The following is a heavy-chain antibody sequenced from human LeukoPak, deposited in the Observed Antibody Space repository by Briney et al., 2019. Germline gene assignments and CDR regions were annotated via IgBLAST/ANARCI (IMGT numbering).Heavy chain of an antibody. CDR1: GYTFTTYG. V-gene: IGHV1-18*01. Sequence: VASVKVSCKASGYTFTTYGISWVRQAPGQGLEWMGWISAYNGNTNYAQKLQGRVTMTTDTSTSTAYMDLRSLRSDDTAVYYCVRGRRDTSMFTTWDYWGQGTLVTVSS. CDR3: VRGRRDTSMFTTWDY. J-gene: IGHJ4*02. CDR2: ISAYNGNT. D-gene: IGHD5-18*01.